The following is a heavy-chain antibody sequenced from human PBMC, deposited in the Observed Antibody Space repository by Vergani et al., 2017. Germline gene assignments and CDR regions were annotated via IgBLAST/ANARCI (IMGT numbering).Heavy chain of an antibody. Sequence: QVQLQESGPGLVKPSQTLSLTCTVSGGSISSGSYYWSWIRQPAGKGLEWIGRIYTSVSTNYNPSLKSRVTISVDTSKNQFSLKLSSVTAADTAVYYCARENIVVVPAANDAFDIWGQGTMVTVSS. J-gene: IGHJ3*02. D-gene: IGHD2-2*01. CDR3: ARENIVVVPAANDAFDI. CDR2: IYTSVST. V-gene: IGHV4-61*02. CDR1: GGSISSGSYY.